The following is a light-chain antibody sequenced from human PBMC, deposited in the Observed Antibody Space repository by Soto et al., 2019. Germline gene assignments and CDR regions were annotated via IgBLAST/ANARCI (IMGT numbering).Light chain of an antibody. Sequence: DIQMTQSPSTLSASVGDRVTIICRASQSISTWLAWYQQKPGKAPKLLIYKASSLESGVPSRFSGSGSGTEFALTISSLLPDDLATYYCQPYNSYSRTFGQGTKVELK. CDR2: KAS. V-gene: IGKV1-5*03. CDR3: QPYNSYSRT. J-gene: IGKJ1*01. CDR1: QSISTW.